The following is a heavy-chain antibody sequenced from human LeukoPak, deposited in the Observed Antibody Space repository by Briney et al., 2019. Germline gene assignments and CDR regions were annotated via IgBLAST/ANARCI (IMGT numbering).Heavy chain of an antibody. CDR3: AREGSMLNPDAFDI. V-gene: IGHV3-74*01. CDR1: GFTFSSYW. D-gene: IGHD3-10*01. J-gene: IGHJ3*02. CDR2: INTDGSST. Sequence: PGRSLRLSCAASGFTFSSYWMHWVRQAPGKGLVWVSRINTDGSSTSYADSVKGRFTISRDNAKNTLYLQMDSLRAEDTAVYYCAREGSMLNPDAFDIWGQGTMVTVSS.